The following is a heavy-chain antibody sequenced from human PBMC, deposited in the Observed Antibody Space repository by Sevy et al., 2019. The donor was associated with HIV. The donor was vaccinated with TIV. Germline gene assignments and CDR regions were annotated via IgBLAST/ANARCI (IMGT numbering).Heavy chain of an antibody. J-gene: IGHJ6*02. CDR1: GFTFSSYS. D-gene: IGHD3-10*01. V-gene: IGHV3-48*01. Sequence: GGSLRLSCAASGFTFSSYSMNWVRQAPGKGLEWVSYISSSSSTIYYADSVKGRFTISRDNAKNSLYLQMSSLRADDTTLYYCARVTSTGRYGMDVWGQGTTVTVSS. CDR2: ISSSSSTI. CDR3: ARVTSTGRYGMDV.